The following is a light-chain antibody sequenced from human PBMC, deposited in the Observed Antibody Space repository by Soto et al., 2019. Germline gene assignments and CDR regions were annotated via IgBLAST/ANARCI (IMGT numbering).Light chain of an antibody. V-gene: IGLV2-11*01. CDR2: DVS. J-gene: IGLJ2*01. CDR3: CSYAGSNPHVL. Sequence: QSVLTQPRSVSGSPGQSVTISCTGTSSDFGGYNYVSWYQQHPGKAPKLMIYDVSKRPSGVPDRFSGSKSGNTASLSISGLQAEDEADYHCCSYAGSNPHVLFGGGTKVTVL. CDR1: SSDFGGYNY.